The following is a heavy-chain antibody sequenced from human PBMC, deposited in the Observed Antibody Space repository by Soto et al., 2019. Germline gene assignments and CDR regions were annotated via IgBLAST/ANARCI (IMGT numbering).Heavy chain of an antibody. Sequence: EVQLVESGGGLVQPGGSLRLSCAASGFTFSSYWMSWVRQAPGKGLEWVANIKQDGSEKYYVDSVKGRFTISRDNAKNTLYLQMNSLRAEDTAVYYCARENWSWNYDYWGQGTLVTVSS. CDR1: GFTFSSYW. J-gene: IGHJ4*02. V-gene: IGHV3-7*05. CDR3: ARENWSWNYDY. D-gene: IGHD1-7*01. CDR2: IKQDGSEK.